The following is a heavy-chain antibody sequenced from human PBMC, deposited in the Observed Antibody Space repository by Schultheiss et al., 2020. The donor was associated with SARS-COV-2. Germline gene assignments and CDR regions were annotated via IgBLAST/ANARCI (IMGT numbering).Heavy chain of an antibody. CDR3: ARADLYGGNSD. CDR2: IYYSGST. J-gene: IGHJ4*02. CDR1: GGSFSSYY. D-gene: IGHD4-23*01. Sequence: SETLSLTCAVYGGSFSSYYWSWIRQPPGKGLEWIGSIYYSGSTYYNPSLKSRVTISVDTSKNQFSLQLNSVTPEDTAVYYCARADLYGGNSDWGQGTLVTVSS. V-gene: IGHV4-34*01.